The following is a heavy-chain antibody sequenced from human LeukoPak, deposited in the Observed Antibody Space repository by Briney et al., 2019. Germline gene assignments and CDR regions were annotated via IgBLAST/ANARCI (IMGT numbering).Heavy chain of an antibody. CDR2: IVVGSGNT. V-gene: IGHV1-58*01. J-gene: IGHJ6*04. CDR3: AAEPDSRELVGYGMDV. CDR1: GFTFTSSA. Sequence: SVKVSCKASGFTFTSSAVQWVRQARGQRLEWIGWIVVGSGNTNYAQKFQERVTITRDMSTSTAYMELSSLRSEDTAVYYCAAEPDSRELVGYGMDVWGKGITVTVSS. D-gene: IGHD3-10*01.